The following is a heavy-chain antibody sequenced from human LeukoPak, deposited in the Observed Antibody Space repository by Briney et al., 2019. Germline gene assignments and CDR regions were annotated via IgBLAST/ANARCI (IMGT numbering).Heavy chain of an antibody. J-gene: IGHJ3*02. CDR2: INHSGST. CDR1: GGSISSSSYY. CDR3: ARYNGRRASWRLRGGDAFDI. D-gene: IGHD1-26*01. Sequence: SETLSLTCTVSGGSISSSSYYWGWIRQPPGKGLEWIGEINHSGSTNYNPSLKSRVTISVDTSKNQFSLKLSSVTAADTAVYYCARYNGRRASWRLRGGDAFDIWGQGTMVTVSS. V-gene: IGHV4-39*07.